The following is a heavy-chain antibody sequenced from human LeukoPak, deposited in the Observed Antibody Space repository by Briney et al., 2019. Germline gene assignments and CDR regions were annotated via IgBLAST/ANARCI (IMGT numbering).Heavy chain of an antibody. CDR3: ARDRRGYGGNAYYYYYGMDV. J-gene: IGHJ6*02. CDR2: IWYDGSNK. D-gene: IGHD4-23*01. CDR1: GFTFSSYG. Sequence: GGSLRLSCAASGFTFSSYGMHWVRQAPGKGLEWVAVIWYDGSNKYYADSVKGRFTISRDNSKNTLYLQMNSLRAEDTAVYYCARDRRGYGGNAYYYYYGMDVWGQGTTVTVSS. V-gene: IGHV3-33*01.